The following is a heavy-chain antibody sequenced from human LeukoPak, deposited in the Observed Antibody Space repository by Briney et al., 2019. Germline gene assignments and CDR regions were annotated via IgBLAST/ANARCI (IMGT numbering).Heavy chain of an antibody. Sequence: GGSLRLSCAPSGFSFRNYAMIWVRQAPGKGLEWVSAITDSGGDTFHADSVKGRFTISRDNAKNSLYLQMNSLRAEDTAVYYCARDSLSYYGMDVWGQGTTVTVSS. J-gene: IGHJ6*02. CDR2: ITDSGGDT. V-gene: IGHV3-21*01. CDR3: ARDSLSYYGMDV. CDR1: GFSFRNYA.